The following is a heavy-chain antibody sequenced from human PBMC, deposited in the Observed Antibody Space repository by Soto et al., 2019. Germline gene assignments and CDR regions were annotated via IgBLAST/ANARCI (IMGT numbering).Heavy chain of an antibody. J-gene: IGHJ1*01. CDR2: ISDDGSNK. Sequence: QVQLVESGGGVVQPGRSLRLSCAASGFTFSSYSMHWVRQAPGKGLEWVAGISDDGSNKYYADSVKGRFTFSRDSSKNTPYLQMNSLRAEDMAGYYCARPVVKTAMPGYFQHWGQGTLVTVSS. D-gene: IGHD2-2*01. V-gene: IGHV3-30-3*01. CDR3: ARPVVKTAMPGYFQH. CDR1: GFTFSSYS.